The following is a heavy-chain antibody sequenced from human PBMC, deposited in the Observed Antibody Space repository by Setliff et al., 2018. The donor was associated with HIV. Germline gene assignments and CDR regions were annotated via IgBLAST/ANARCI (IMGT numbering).Heavy chain of an antibody. CDR2: IWYDGNNK. Sequence: PGGSLRLSCAASGFTFSSYGMHWVRQAPGKGLEWVAVIWYDGNNKYYADSVKGRFTISRDNSKNTLYLQMNSLRAEDTAVYYCAKDAGSYSYVHEYFQHRGQGTLVTVSS. CDR1: GFTFSSYG. D-gene: IGHD5-18*01. V-gene: IGHV3-33*06. J-gene: IGHJ1*01. CDR3: AKDAGSYSYVHEYFQH.